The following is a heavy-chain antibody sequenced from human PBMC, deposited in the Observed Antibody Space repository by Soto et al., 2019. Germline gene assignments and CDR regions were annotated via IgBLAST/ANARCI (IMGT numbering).Heavy chain of an antibody. Sequence: QLQLQESGPGLVKPSETLSLTCTVSGGSISSSSYYWGWIRQPPGKGLEWIGSIYYSGSTYYNPSLKSRDTISVDTSKNQFSLQLSSVTAADTAVYYCARKRRGGAAAGTLDYWGQGTLVTVSS. V-gene: IGHV4-39*01. CDR3: ARKRRGGAAAGTLDY. J-gene: IGHJ4*02. CDR1: GGSISSSSYY. D-gene: IGHD6-13*01. CDR2: IYYSGST.